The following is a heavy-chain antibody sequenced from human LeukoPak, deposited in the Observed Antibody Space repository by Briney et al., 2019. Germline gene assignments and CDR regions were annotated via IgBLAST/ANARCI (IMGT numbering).Heavy chain of an antibody. Sequence: GASVKVSCKASGYTFTSYYMHWVRQAPGQGLEWMGIINPSGGSTNYAQKFQGRVTMTRDTSISTAYMELSRLRSDDTAVYYCAVQSRDSNYYYYMDVWGKGTTVTVSS. CDR3: AVQSRDSNYYYYMDV. CDR1: GYTFTSYY. D-gene: IGHD1-1*01. J-gene: IGHJ6*03. V-gene: IGHV1-46*01. CDR2: INPSGGST.